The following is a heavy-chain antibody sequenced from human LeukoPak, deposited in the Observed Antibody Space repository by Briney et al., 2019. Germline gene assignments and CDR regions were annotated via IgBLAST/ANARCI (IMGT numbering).Heavy chain of an antibody. CDR2: IYYSGST. CDR3: AGYSGYDSVFDS. Sequence: PSETLSLTCTVSGGSISSYYWSWIRQPPGKGLEWIGYIYYSGSTNYNPSLKSRVTISVDTSKNQFSLKLRSVTAADTAVYYCAGYSGYDSVFDSWGQGTLVTVSS. D-gene: IGHD5-12*01. J-gene: IGHJ4*02. V-gene: IGHV4-59*01. CDR1: GGSISSYY.